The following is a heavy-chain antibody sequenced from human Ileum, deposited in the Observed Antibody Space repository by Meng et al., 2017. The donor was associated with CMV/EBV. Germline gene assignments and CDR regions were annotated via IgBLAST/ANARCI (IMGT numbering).Heavy chain of an antibody. CDR2: IYTSGST. D-gene: IGHD6-19*01. V-gene: IGHV4-61*02. CDR3: ARDSAWLIDQ. CDR1: GGSLGGGYY. J-gene: IGHJ4*02. Sequence: QVQLQESGPGLVKPSQNLSLTCTVSGGSLGGGYYWNWIRQPAGKGLEWIGRIYTSGSTNYNPSLKSRFTISVDTSKNQFSLNLTSVTAADTAVYYCARDSAWLIDQWGQGTLVTVSS.